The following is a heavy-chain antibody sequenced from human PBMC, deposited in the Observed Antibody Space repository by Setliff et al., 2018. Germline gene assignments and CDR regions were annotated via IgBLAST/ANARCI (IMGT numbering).Heavy chain of an antibody. CDR2: INHSGST. D-gene: IGHD6-6*01. CDR1: GGSFTNYY. V-gene: IGHV4-34*01. CDR3: ARGSRIAGRAIDF. J-gene: IGHJ4*02. Sequence: PSETLSLTCTVYGGSFTNYYWGWIRQSPGKGLEWIGEINHSGSTNYNPSLKSRLTISVDASTNQFSLKLYSVTAADTAVYYCARGSRIAGRAIDFWGQGTLVTVSS.